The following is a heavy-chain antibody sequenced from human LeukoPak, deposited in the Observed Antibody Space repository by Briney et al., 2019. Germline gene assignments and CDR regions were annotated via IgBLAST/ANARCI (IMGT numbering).Heavy chain of an antibody. CDR3: AKVRSSGWSPFDY. CDR1: GFTFSSYG. D-gene: IGHD6-19*01. Sequence: GGSLRLSCAASGFTFSSYGMHWVRQAPGKGLEWVAVISYDGSNKYYADSVKGRFTISRDNSKNTLYLRMDSLRAEDTAVYYCAKVRSSGWSPFDYWGQGTLVTVSS. CDR2: ISYDGSNK. J-gene: IGHJ4*02. V-gene: IGHV3-30*18.